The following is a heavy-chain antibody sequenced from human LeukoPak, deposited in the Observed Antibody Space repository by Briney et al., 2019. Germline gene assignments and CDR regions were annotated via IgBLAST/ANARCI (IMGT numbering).Heavy chain of an antibody. CDR2: INPYSGGT. CDR3: ARDRLSTETYYYGSGSYYSIVDP. Sequence: ASVKVSCRASGYTFTGYYIHWVRQAPGQGLEWMAWINPYSGGTNYAQKFQGRVTMTRDTSISTAYMELSRLRSDDTAVYYCARDRLSTETYYYGSGSYYSIVDPWGQGTLVTVSS. V-gene: IGHV1-2*02. J-gene: IGHJ5*02. CDR1: GYTFTGYY. D-gene: IGHD3-10*01.